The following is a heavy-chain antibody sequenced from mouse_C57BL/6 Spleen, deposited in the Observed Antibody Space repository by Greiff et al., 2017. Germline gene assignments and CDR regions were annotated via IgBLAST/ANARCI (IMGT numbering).Heavy chain of an antibody. J-gene: IGHJ3*01. D-gene: IGHD3-2*02. V-gene: IGHV14-2*01. CDR3: AYSSGGVCAY. CDR1: GFNIKDYY. Sequence: EVQLQQSGAELVKPGASVKLSCTASGFNIKDYYMHWVKQRTEQGLEWIGRIDPEDGETKYAQKFQGKATITADTSSNTAYLQLSSLTSEDTAVYYCAYSSGGVCAYWGQGTLVTVSA. CDR2: IDPEDGET.